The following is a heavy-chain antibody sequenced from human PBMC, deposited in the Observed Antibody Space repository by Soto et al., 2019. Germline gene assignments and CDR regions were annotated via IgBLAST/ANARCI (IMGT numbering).Heavy chain of an antibody. V-gene: IGHV1-24*01. Sequence: GASVKVSCKVSGYTLTELSIHWVRQAPGEGLEWMGGFDLENGETIYAQRFQGRVTMTEESSADTPYMELSSLRSEDTAVYYCAIEGWRSNQFDHWGQGTMVTVSS. CDR1: GYTLTELS. D-gene: IGHD6-13*01. J-gene: IGHJ4*02. CDR2: FDLENGET. CDR3: AIEGWRSNQFDH.